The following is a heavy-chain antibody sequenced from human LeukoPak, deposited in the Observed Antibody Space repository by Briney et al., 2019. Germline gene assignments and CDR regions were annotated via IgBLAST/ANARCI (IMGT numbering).Heavy chain of an antibody. CDR2: IKSKSDGGTT. Sequence: PGGSLRLSCAASGFSFSRAWMSWVRQAPGKGLEWVGRIKSKSDGGTTDYAAPVKGRFTISRDDSKNTLYLQMNSLKTEDTAVYYCTTESSNDSNYWGQGTLVTVSS. CDR3: TTESSNDSNY. V-gene: IGHV3-15*01. CDR1: GFSFSRAW. J-gene: IGHJ4*02. D-gene: IGHD3-22*01.